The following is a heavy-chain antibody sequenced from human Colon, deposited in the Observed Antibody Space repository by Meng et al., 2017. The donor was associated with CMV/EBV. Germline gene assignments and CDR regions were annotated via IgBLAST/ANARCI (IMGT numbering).Heavy chain of an antibody. D-gene: IGHD2-21*02. Sequence: QVQPEQSGAEVKKPVSAVKVSCKASKGTFTSYPISWVRQGPGQGFEWVGGIITISGTTDYAQKFQGRVTITADESTSTAYMKLSNLRSEDTAIYYCARVICGGDCYLDYWGRGTLVTVSS. CDR3: ARVICGGDCYLDY. J-gene: IGHJ4*02. CDR1: KGTFTSYP. CDR2: IITISGTT. V-gene: IGHV1-69*12.